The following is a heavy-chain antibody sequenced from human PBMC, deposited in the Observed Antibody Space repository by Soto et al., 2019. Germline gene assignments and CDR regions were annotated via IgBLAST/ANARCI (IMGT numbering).Heavy chain of an antibody. CDR1: GYTFTSYG. J-gene: IGHJ6*02. Sequence: ASVKVSCKASGYTFTSYGISWVRQAPGQGLEWMGWISAYNGNTNYAQKLQGRVTMTTDTSTSTAYMELRSLRSDDTAVYYCARESEIAAARRNYYYYYGMDVWGQGTTVTVSS. D-gene: IGHD6-6*01. CDR3: ARESEIAAARRNYYYYYGMDV. V-gene: IGHV1-18*01. CDR2: ISAYNGNT.